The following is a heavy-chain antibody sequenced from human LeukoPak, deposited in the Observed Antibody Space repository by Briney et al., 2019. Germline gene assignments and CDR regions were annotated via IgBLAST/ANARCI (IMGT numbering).Heavy chain of an antibody. J-gene: IGHJ6*02. CDR1: GYSFADYW. D-gene: IGHD3-10*01. V-gene: IGHV5-51*01. CDR2: IYPDDSDT. Sequence: KNGESLKISCKASGYSFADYWIGWVRQMPGKGLEWMGIIYPDDSDTRYSPSFQGQVTISADKSISTAYLQWSSLKASDTAIYYCARADQLRWFGDPRRPYYYGLDVWGQGTTVTVSS. CDR3: ARADQLRWFGDPRRPYYYGLDV.